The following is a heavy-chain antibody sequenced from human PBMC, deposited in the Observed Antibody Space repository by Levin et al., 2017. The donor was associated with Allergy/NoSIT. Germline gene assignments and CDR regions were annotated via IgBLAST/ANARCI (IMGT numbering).Heavy chain of an antibody. CDR2: INAGNGNT. CDR3: ARGLLGDYDFWSGYYSYYFDY. V-gene: IGHV1-3*01. J-gene: IGHJ4*02. Sequence: ASVKVSCKASGYTFTSYAMHWVRQAPGQRLEWMGWINAGNGNTKYSQKFQGRVTITRDTSASTAYMELSSLRSEDTAVYYCARGLLGDYDFWSGYYSYYFDYWGQGTLVTVSS. D-gene: IGHD3-3*01. CDR1: GYTFTSYA.